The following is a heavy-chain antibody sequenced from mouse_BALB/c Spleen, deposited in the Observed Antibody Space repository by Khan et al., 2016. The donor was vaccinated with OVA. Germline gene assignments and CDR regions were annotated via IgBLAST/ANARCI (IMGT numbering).Heavy chain of an antibody. CDR2: IRYDGNS. CDR1: DYSITSGYF. D-gene: IGHD3-1*01. CDR3: ARGGSSGPAWFTY. Sequence: EVQLQESGPGLVKPSQSLSLTCSVTDYSITSGYFWNWIRQFPGNNLEWMGYIRYDGNSDYNPSLKNQISITRDTSKNQFFLKLNSVTPEDTATYYCARGGSSGPAWFTYWGQGTLVTVSA. V-gene: IGHV3-6*02. J-gene: IGHJ3*01.